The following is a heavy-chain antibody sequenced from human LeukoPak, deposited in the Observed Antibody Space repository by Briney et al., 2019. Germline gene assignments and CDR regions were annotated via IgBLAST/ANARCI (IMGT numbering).Heavy chain of an antibody. CDR3: ARRSSSWKNWFDP. CDR2: IYYSGTT. D-gene: IGHD6-13*01. V-gene: IGHV4-59*01. CDR1: GGSIDSNS. J-gene: IGHJ5*02. Sequence: PSETLSLTCTVSGGSIDSNSWTWIRQPPGKGLEWIGYIYYSGTTNYNPSLKSRVTMSVDMSKNQFSLKQSSVTAADTAVYYCARRSSSWKNWFDPWGQGTLVTVSS.